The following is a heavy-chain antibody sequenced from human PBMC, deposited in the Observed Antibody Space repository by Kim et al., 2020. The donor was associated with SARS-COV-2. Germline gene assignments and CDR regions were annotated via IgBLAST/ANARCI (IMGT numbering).Heavy chain of an antibody. Sequence: TDSVEGRFTDSRDNSKNTLYLQMNNLRAEDAAVYFCTKTFIATTRRGFDYWGRGTLVTVSS. CDR3: TKTFIATTRRGFDY. J-gene: IGHJ4*02. V-gene: IGHV3-23*01. D-gene: IGHD6-13*01.